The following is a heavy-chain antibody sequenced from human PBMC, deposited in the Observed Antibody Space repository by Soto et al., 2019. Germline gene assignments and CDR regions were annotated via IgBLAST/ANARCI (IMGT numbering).Heavy chain of an antibody. CDR2: IKEDGSEK. D-gene: IGHD5-12*01. CDR3: ADSGSYTDV. Sequence: EVQLVESGGGLVQPGGSLRLSCAASGFTFSSYWMTWVRQAPGKGGEWVANIKEDGSEKYYVDSVKGRFTISRDNAKNSVYLQMNSLRAEDTAVYYCADSGSYTDVWGKWTTVTVSS. J-gene: IGHJ6*03. CDR1: GFTFSSYW. V-gene: IGHV3-7*01.